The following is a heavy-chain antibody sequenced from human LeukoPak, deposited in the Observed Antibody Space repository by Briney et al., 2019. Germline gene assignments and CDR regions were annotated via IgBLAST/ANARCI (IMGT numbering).Heavy chain of an antibody. J-gene: IGHJ4*02. CDR3: ANVAGDDYYDSSGYFDY. D-gene: IGHD3-22*01. Sequence: PGGSLRLSCAASGFTFSSYWMSWVRQAPGKGLEWVANIKQDGSEKYYVVPVKGRFTISRDNAKNHLYLQMNSLRAEDRAVYSCANVAGDDYYDSSGYFDYWGQGTLVTVSS. CDR2: IKQDGSEK. V-gene: IGHV3-7*01. CDR1: GFTFSSYW.